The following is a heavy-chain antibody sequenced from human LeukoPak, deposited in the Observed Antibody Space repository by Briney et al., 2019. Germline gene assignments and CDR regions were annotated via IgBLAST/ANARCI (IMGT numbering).Heavy chain of an antibody. CDR2: IKSKTDGGTT. J-gene: IGHJ4*02. CDR1: GLTFSNAW. CDR3: TTEGVLRFLEWLFYFDY. V-gene: IGHV3-15*01. D-gene: IGHD3-3*01. Sequence: GGSLRLSCAASGLTFSNAWMSWVRQAPGKGLEWVGRIKSKTDGGTTDYAAPVKGRFTISRDDSKNTLYLQMNSLKTEDTAVYYCTTEGVLRFLEWLFYFDYWGQGTLVTVSS.